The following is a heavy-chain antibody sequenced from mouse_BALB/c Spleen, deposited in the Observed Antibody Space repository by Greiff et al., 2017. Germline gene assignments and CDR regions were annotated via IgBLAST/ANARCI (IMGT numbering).Heavy chain of an antibody. V-gene: IGHV3-2*02. D-gene: IGHD1-1*01. CDR1: GYSITSDYA. J-gene: IGHJ3*01. Sequence: VQLQQSGPGLVKPSQSLSLTCTVTGYSITSDYAWNWIRQFPGNKLEWMGYISYSGSTSYNPSLKSRISITRDTSKNQFFLQLNSVTTEDTATYYCARFRDGSSSFAYWGQGTLVTVSA. CDR3: ARFRDGSSSFAY. CDR2: ISYSGST.